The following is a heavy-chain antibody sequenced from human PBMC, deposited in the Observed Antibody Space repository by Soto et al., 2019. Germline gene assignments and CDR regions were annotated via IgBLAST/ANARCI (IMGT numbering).Heavy chain of an antibody. CDR3: AGSGYPYGMDA. V-gene: IGHV1-46*01. CDR1: GYTFTSYY. J-gene: IGHJ6*02. D-gene: IGHD3-9*01. Sequence: ASVKVSCKASGYTFTSYYMHWVRQAPGQGLEWMGIINPSGGSTSYAQKFQGRVTMTRDTSTSTVYMELSSLGSEDTAVYYCAGSGYPYGMDAWGQGTTVTVSS. CDR2: INPSGGST.